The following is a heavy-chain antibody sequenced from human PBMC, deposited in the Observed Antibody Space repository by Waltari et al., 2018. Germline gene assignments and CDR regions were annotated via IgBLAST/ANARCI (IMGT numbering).Heavy chain of an antibody. CDR2: INPNSGGT. V-gene: IGHV1-2*06. D-gene: IGHD5-12*01. CDR3: ARDLGSGYDFDY. Sequence: QVQLVQSGAEVKKPGASVKVSCKPSVYTFTGYYMPWVRQAPGQGLEWMGRINPNSGGTNYAQKFQGRVTMTRDTSISTAYMELSRLRSDDTAVYYCARDLGSGYDFDYWGQGTLVTVSS. CDR1: VYTFTGYY. J-gene: IGHJ4*02.